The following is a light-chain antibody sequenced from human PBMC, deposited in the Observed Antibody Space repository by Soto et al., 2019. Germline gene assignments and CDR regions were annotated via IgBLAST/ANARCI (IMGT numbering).Light chain of an antibody. V-gene: IGKV1-5*03. CDR1: QSISNW. CDR2: EAS. CDR3: QQYSDYSA. Sequence: DIQMTQSPSTLSASVGDRVTITCRASQSISNWLAWYQQKPGKAPKVLIYEASSLESGVPSRFSSSGSGTEFTLTISSLQPDDYATYYCQQYSDYSAFGQGTKVDIK. J-gene: IGKJ1*01.